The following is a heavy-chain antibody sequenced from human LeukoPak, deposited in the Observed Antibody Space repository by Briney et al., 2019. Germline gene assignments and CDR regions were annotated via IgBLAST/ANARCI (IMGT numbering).Heavy chain of an antibody. CDR2: ISSSSSYI. CDR3: ARDPGPPGFFYGDYGGDAFDI. V-gene: IGHV3-21*01. D-gene: IGHD4-17*01. CDR1: GFTFSSYS. Sequence: AGGSLRLSCAASGFTFSSYSMNWVRQAPGKGLEWVSSISSSSSYIYYADSVKGRFTISRDNAKNSLYLQMNSLRAEDTAVYYCARDPGPPGFFYGDYGGDAFDIWGQGTMVTVSS. J-gene: IGHJ3*02.